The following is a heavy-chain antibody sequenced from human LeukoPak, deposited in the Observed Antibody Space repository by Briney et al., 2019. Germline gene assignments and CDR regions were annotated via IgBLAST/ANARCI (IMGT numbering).Heavy chain of an antibody. CDR3: ARDHGSGSYYLYYYYYYMDV. J-gene: IGHJ6*03. D-gene: IGHD3-10*01. V-gene: IGHV1-2*06. CDR1: GGTFSSYA. Sequence: ASVKVSCKASGGTFSSYAISWVRQAPGQGLEWMGRINPNSGGTNYAQKFQGRVTMTRDTSISTAYMELSRLRSDDTAVYYCARDHGSGSYYLYYYYYYMDVWGKGTTVTVSS. CDR2: INPNSGGT.